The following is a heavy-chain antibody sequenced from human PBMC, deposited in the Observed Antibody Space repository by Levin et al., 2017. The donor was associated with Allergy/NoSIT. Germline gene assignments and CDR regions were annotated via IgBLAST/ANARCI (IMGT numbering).Heavy chain of an antibody. J-gene: IGHJ4*02. Sequence: SQTLSLPCTVSGGSIRSSSDYWGWIRQPPGKGLEWIGSIYYSGHTYYNPSLKSRLTISVDTSKNQFSLKLISVTAADTAVYYCARLLGYYDSSGYYLDYWGQGTLVTVSS. V-gene: IGHV4-39*01. CDR3: ARLLGYYDSSGYYLDY. D-gene: IGHD3-22*01. CDR2: IYYSGHT. CDR1: GGSIRSSSDY.